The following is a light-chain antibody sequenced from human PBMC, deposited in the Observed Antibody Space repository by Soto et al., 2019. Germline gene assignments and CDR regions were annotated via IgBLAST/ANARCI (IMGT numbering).Light chain of an antibody. J-gene: IGKJ1*01. CDR2: GAS. Sequence: EIVMRQSPVTLSVSPGERATLSCRASQSISSNLAWYQHKPGQAPRLLIFGASTRATDVPARFSGSGSGTEFTLTISSLQSEDFAVYYCLQHNNWPRTFGQGTKV. V-gene: IGKV3-15*01. CDR3: LQHNNWPRT. CDR1: QSISSN.